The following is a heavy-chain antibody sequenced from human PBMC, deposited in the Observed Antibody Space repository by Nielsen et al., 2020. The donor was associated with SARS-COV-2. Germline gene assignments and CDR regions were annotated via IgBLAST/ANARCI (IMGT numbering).Heavy chain of an antibody. CDR1: GYTFTDYY. V-gene: IGHV1-2*06. CDR2: INPYSGGT. J-gene: IGHJ6*02. CDR3: VRARATIFGLVMSYGMDV. D-gene: IGHD3/OR15-3a*01. Sequence: ASVKVSCKASGYTFTDYYIHWVRQAPGQGLEWMGRINPYSGGTNYAQKFQGTVTITRDASISTVYMELTSDDTAVYYCVRARATIFGLVMSYGMDVWGQGTTVAVSS.